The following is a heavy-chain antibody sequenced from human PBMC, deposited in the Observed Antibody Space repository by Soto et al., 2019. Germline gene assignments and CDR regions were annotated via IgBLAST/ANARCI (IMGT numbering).Heavy chain of an antibody. CDR3: ARLRVTTSLVNYYYYMDV. V-gene: IGHV4-39*01. J-gene: IGHJ6*03. D-gene: IGHD4-4*01. CDR1: GGSISSSSYY. CDR2: IYYSGST. Sequence: SETLSLTCTVSGGSISSSSYYWGWIRQPPGKGLEWIGSIYYSGSTYYNPSLKSRVTISVDTSKNQFSLKLSSVTAADTAVYYCARLRVTTSLVNYYYYMDVWGKGITVTVSS.